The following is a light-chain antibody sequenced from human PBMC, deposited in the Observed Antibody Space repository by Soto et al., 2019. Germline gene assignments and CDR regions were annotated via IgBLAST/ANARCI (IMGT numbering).Light chain of an antibody. CDR1: SSDVGGYNY. CDR3: SSYAGSNNLV. V-gene: IGLV2-8*01. CDR2: EVT. J-gene: IGLJ3*02. Sequence: QSALTQPRSVSGSPGQSVTISCTGTSSDVGGYNYVSWYLQHPGKAPKVMIYEVTKRPSGVPDRFSGSKSGNTASLTVSGLQAEDEANYFCSSYAGSNNLVFGGGTKLTVL.